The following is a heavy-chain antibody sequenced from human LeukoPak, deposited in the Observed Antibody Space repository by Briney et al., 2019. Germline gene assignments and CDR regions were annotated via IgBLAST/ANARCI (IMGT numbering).Heavy chain of an antibody. Sequence: SETLSLTCTVSGGSISSYYWSWIRQPPGKGLEWIGYIYYSGSTNYNPSLKSRVTISVDTSKNQFSLKLSSVTAADTAVYYCAREYYYGSGSSSDAFDIWGQGTMVTVSS. D-gene: IGHD3-10*01. CDR3: AREYYYGSGSSSDAFDI. V-gene: IGHV4-59*01. CDR1: GGSISSYY. CDR2: IYYSGST. J-gene: IGHJ3*02.